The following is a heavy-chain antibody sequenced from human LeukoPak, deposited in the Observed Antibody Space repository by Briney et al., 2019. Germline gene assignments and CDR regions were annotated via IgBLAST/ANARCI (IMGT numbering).Heavy chain of an antibody. D-gene: IGHD3-3*01. V-gene: IGHV1-46*01. CDR2: INPSGGST. CDR1: GYTFTNYY. CDR3: AREGPGSGYYFDY. J-gene: IGHJ4*02. Sequence: GASVKVSCKASGYTFTNYYIHWVRQAPGQGLEWMGIINPSGGSTSYAQKFQGRVTMTRDMSTSTVYMELSSLRSEDTAVYYCAREGPGSGYYFDYWGQGTLVTVSS.